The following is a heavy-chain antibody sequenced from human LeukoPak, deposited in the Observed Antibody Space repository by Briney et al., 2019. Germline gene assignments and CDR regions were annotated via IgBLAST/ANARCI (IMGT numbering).Heavy chain of an antibody. J-gene: IGHJ6*04. V-gene: IGHV1-18*01. CDR3: ARGPFPLMDV. CDR1: GYTFPTYG. Sequence: ASVKVSCKASGYTFPTYGISWVRQAPGQGLEWMGWINTYNGNTNYAQKFQGRVTMTTDTSTSTAYMELRSLRSEDTAVYYCARGPFPLMDVWGKGTTVTVSS. CDR2: INTYNGNT.